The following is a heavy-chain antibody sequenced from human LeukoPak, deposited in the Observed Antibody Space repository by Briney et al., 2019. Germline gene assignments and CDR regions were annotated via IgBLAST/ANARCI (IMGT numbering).Heavy chain of an antibody. CDR2: ISYDGSNK. Sequence: GRSLRLSCAASGFTFSSYGMHWVRQAPGKGLEWVAVISYDGSNKYYADSVKGRFTISRDNSKNTLYLQMNSLRAEDTAVYYCARDMGVVVTAVYFDYWGQGTLVTVSS. D-gene: IGHD2-21*02. J-gene: IGHJ4*02. CDR3: ARDMGVVVTAVYFDY. CDR1: GFTFSSYG. V-gene: IGHV3-30*03.